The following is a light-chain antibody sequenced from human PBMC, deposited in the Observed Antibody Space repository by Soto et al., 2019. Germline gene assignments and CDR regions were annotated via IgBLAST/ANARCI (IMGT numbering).Light chain of an antibody. J-gene: IGKJ1*01. CDR2: AAS. CDR1: QAITND. V-gene: IGKV1-17*01. CDR3: LQHNSYPRT. Sequence: DIQMTQSPSSLSASVGDRVTITCRASQAITNDLSWYQQKPGEPPKRLIYAASTLHSGVPSRFSGSGSGTEFTLTISSXXXXDFATYFCLQHNSYPRTFGQGTKVEIK.